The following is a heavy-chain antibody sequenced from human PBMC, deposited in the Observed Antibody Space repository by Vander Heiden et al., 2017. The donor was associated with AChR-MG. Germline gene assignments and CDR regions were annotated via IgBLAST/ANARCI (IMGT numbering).Heavy chain of an antibody. Sequence: QVQLVQSGAEVKKPGASVKVSCKASGYTFTTYYMHWVPQAPGQGLEWMGIINPSGGSTSYAQKFQGRVTMTRDTSTSTVYMELSSLRSEDTAVYYCARSPGITLGYYYDSSGFLDAFDIWGQGTMVTVSS. D-gene: IGHD3-22*01. J-gene: IGHJ3*02. CDR1: GYTFTTYY. CDR2: INPSGGST. V-gene: IGHV1-46*01. CDR3: ARSPGITLGYYYDSSGFLDAFDI.